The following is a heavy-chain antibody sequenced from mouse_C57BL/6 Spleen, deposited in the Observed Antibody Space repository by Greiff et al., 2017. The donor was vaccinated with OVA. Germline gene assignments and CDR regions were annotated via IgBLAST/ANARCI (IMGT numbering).Heavy chain of an antibody. J-gene: IGHJ1*03. V-gene: IGHV1-82*01. Sequence: VKLMESGPELVKPGASVKISCKASGYAFSSSWMNWVKQRPGKGLEWIGRIYPGDGDTNYNGKFKGKATLTADKSSSTAYMQLSSLTSEDSAVYFCARSITTVAGYFDVWGTGTTVTVSS. CDR3: ARSITTVAGYFDV. CDR2: IYPGDGDT. CDR1: GYAFSSSW. D-gene: IGHD1-1*01.